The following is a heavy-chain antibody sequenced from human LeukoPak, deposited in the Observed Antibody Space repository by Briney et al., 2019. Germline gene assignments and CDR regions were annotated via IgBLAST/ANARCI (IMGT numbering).Heavy chain of an antibody. J-gene: IGHJ4*02. CDR1: GGSISSSSYY. D-gene: IGHD3-3*01. CDR3: ARHTGSWSGYFGPLRY. Sequence: PSETLSLPCTVSGGSISSSSYYWGWIRQPPGKGLEWIGSIYYSGSTYYNPSLKSRVTISVDTSKNQFSLKLSSVTAADTAVYYCARHTGSWSGYFGPLRYWGQGTLVTVSS. CDR2: IYYSGST. V-gene: IGHV4-39*01.